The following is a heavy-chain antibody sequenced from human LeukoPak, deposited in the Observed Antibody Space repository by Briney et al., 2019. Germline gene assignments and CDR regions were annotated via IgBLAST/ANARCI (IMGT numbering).Heavy chain of an antibody. V-gene: IGHV3-23*01. Sequence: PGGSLRLSCVASGFTFNNYAMNWVRQAPGKGLEWVSAISDSDGSTKYADSVKGRFTISTDKSKNTLYLQMNSLRAEDTAVYYCAKTSVATTSLLIDYWGQGTLVTVSS. D-gene: IGHD1-26*01. J-gene: IGHJ4*02. CDR1: GFTFNNYA. CDR2: ISDSDGST. CDR3: AKTSVATTSLLIDY.